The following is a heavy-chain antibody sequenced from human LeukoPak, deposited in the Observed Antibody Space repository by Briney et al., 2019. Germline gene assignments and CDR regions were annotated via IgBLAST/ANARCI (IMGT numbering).Heavy chain of an antibody. Sequence: SVTVSCTASGGTFSSYAISWVRQAPGQGLEWMGGIIPIFGTANYAQKFQGRVTITADESTSTAYMELSSLRSEDTAVYYCARDTGYCSSTSCYLGGVQTPLSPYYYGMDVWGQGTTVTVSS. CDR3: ARDTGYCSSTSCYLGGVQTPLSPYYYGMDV. V-gene: IGHV1-69*01. J-gene: IGHJ6*02. CDR2: IIPIFGTA. CDR1: GGTFSSYA. D-gene: IGHD2-2*01.